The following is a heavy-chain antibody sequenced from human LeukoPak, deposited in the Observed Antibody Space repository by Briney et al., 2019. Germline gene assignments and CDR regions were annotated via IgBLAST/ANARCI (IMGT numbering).Heavy chain of an antibody. D-gene: IGHD3-22*01. CDR3: ARTDYYDSSGYPY. V-gene: IGHV4-59*01. CDR1: GGSISSYY. Sequence: SETLSLTCTVSGGSISSYYWSWIRQPPGKGLEWIGYIYYSGSTNYNPSLKSRVTISVDTSKNQFSLKLSSVTVADTAVYYCARTDYYDSSGYPYWGQGTLVTVSA. CDR2: IYYSGST. J-gene: IGHJ4*02.